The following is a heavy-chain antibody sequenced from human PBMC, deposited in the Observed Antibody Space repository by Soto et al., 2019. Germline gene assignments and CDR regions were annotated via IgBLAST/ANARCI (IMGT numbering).Heavy chain of an antibody. CDR2: ISGSGTTI. D-gene: IGHD3-10*01. J-gene: IGHJ4*02. CDR1: GFIFSDYY. CDR3: AGDPYYYASDF. V-gene: IGHV3-11*01. Sequence: QVQLVESGGGLVEPGGSLRLSCAASGFIFSDYYMTWIRQAPGKGLEWVSKISGSGTTIYYADSVRGRFTVSRDNAKNSVYLQMNSLRAEDTAVYYCAGDPYYYASDFWGQGTLVNVSS.